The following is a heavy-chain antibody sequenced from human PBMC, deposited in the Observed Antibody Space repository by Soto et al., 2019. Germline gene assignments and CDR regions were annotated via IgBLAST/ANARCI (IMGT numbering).Heavy chain of an antibody. CDR3: ARGDGDYGRRLDP. J-gene: IGHJ5*02. V-gene: IGHV3-66*01. Sequence: EVQLVESGGGLVQPGGSLRLSCAASGFTVNTNYVSWVRQAPGKGLEWVSIIYDGGSTYYADSVKGRFTISRDNSKNTLYLQMNSLGAEDTAVYYCARGDGDYGRRLDPWGQGTLVTVSS. CDR2: IYDGGST. CDR1: GFTVNTNY. D-gene: IGHD4-17*01.